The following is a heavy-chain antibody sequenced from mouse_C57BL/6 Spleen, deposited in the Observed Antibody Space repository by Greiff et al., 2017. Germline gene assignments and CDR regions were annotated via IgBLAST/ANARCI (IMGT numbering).Heavy chain of an antibody. CDR2: INPSNGGT. CDR1: GYTFTSYW. V-gene: IGHV1-53*01. CDR3: ARWSNKYYYAMDY. Sequence: QVQLKQPGTELVKPGASVKLSCKASGYTFTSYWMHWVKQRPGQGLEWIGNINPSNGGTNYNEKFKSKATLTVDKSSSTAYMQLSSLTSEDTAVYYCARWSNKYYYAMDYWGQGTSVTVSS. J-gene: IGHJ4*01. D-gene: IGHD2-5*01.